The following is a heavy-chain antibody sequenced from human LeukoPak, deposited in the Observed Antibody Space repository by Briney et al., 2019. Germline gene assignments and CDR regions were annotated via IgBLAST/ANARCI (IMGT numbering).Heavy chain of an antibody. V-gene: IGHV3-66*01. CDR3: ARDLGPVHSGY. J-gene: IGHJ4*02. Sequence: GGSLRLSCAASGFTVRSNYMSWVRQTPGKGLEWVSVIYVGGNTYYADSVKGRFTISRDNSKNTLYLQMNSLRAEDTAVYYCARDLGPVHSGYWGQGTLVTVSS. CDR1: GFTVRSNY. CDR2: IYVGGNT. D-gene: IGHD3-10*01.